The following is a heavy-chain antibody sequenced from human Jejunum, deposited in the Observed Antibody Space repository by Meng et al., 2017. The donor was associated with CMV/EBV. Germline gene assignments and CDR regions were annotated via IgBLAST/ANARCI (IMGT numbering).Heavy chain of an antibody. J-gene: IGHJ6*02. CDR2: IYSDRDKTNI. CDR3: AKESGQYQMLSYYGLDV. CDR1: YW. Sequence: YWMHWIRQGPGKGLVWIERIYSDRDKTNIKYADSVKDRFTISRDNSKNTLYLEMSSLRAEDTAIYYCAKESGQYQMLSYYGLDVWGQGTTVTVSS. D-gene: IGHD2-2*01. V-gene: IGHV3-74*03.